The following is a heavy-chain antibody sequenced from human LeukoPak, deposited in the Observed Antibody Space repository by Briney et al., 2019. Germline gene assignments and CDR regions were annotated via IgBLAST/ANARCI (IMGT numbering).Heavy chain of an antibody. Sequence: ASVKVSCKASGYTFTSYDINWVRQTTGQGLEWMGWMNPNSGNTGYAQKFQGRVTMTRNTSISTAYMELSSLRSEDTAVYYCARGLRTMVRGVSGYWGQGTLVTVSS. D-gene: IGHD3-10*01. J-gene: IGHJ4*02. CDR1: GYTFTSYD. V-gene: IGHV1-8*01. CDR3: ARGLRTMVRGVSGY. CDR2: MNPNSGNT.